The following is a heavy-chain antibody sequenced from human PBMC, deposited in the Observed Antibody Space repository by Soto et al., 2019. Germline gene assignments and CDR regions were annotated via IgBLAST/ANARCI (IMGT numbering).Heavy chain of an antibody. CDR1: GFSLSKARMG. V-gene: IGHV2-26*01. J-gene: IGHJ4*02. CDR3: ARIKGGAGSSWADDY. D-gene: IGHD6-13*01. CDR2: IFSNDEK. Sequence: QVTLKESGPVLVKPTETLTLTCTVSGFSLSKARMGVSWIRQPPGKALEWLAHIFSNDEKSYSTSLKSRLTISKDTSKSKVVITMTNMDPVDTATYYCARIKGGAGSSWADDYWGQGTLVTVSS.